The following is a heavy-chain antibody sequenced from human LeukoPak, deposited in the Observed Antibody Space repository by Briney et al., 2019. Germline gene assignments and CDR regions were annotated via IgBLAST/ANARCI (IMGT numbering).Heavy chain of an antibody. CDR1: GFTFSSYS. V-gene: IGHV3-48*02. CDR3: ATRASDSYCRSTTCYHYYGMDV. D-gene: IGHD2-2*01. CDR2: ISSSSTTI. J-gene: IGHJ6*02. Sequence: PGGSLRLSCAASGFTFSSYSMNWVRQAPGKGLEWVPYISSSSTTIYYADSVKGRFTISRDNAKNSLYLQMNSLRDEDTAVYYCATRASDSYCRSTTCYHYYGMDVWGQGTTVTVSS.